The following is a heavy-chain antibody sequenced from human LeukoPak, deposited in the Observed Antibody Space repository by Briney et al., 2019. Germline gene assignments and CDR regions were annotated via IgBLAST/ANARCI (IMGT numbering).Heavy chain of an antibody. Sequence: PSEALSLTCTVSGGSISSYYWSWIRQPPGKGLEWVGHIYYLGSTSYNPSLKSRVTISIDTSKNYFSLKLSSVIAADTAVYYCARDRPGSYWYFDLWGRGTLVTVSS. CDR3: ARDRPGSYWYFDL. D-gene: IGHD3-10*01. V-gene: IGHV4-59*01. CDR1: GGSISSYY. J-gene: IGHJ2*01. CDR2: IYYLGST.